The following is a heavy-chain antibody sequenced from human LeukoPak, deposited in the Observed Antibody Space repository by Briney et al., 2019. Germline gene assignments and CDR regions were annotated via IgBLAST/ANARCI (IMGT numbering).Heavy chain of an antibody. V-gene: IGHV1-2*02. CDR1: GYPXTGYY. CDR2: INPNSGDT. Sequence: ASVKVSCKASGYPXTGYYMHRVRQAPGQGLDWMGWINPNSGDTNYAQKFHGRVTMTSDTSINTAYMELSRLTSDDTAVYHCARVADGYYFDYWGQGTLVTVSS. D-gene: IGHD6-25*01. CDR3: ARVADGYYFDY. J-gene: IGHJ4*02.